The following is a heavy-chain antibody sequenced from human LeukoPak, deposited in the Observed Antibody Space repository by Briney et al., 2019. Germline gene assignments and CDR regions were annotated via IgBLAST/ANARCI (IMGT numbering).Heavy chain of an antibody. J-gene: IGHJ4*02. CDR2: IYTRGST. V-gene: IGHV4-61*02. Sequence: SQTLSLTCTVSGGSISSGSYYWRWIRQPAGRGLEWTGRIYTRGSTNNNPSLKSRVTISLDTSKIQSSLKLSSVTSADTAVYYCARGSRSYGLDYWGQGTLVTVSS. D-gene: IGHD1-26*01. CDR1: GGSISSGSYY. CDR3: ARGSRSYGLDY.